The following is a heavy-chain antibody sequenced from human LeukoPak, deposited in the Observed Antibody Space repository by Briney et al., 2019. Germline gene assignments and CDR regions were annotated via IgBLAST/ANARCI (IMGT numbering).Heavy chain of an antibody. V-gene: IGHV1-2*02. CDR1: GYTFTGYY. J-gene: IGHJ4*02. Sequence: ASVKVSCKASGYTFTGYYMHWVRQAPGQGLEWMGWINPNSGGTNYAQKFQGRVTMTRDTSISTAYMELSRLRSGDTAEYYCARNQGYCSSTSCPHDDYWGQGTLVTVSS. D-gene: IGHD2-2*01. CDR2: INPNSGGT. CDR3: ARNQGYCSSTSCPHDDY.